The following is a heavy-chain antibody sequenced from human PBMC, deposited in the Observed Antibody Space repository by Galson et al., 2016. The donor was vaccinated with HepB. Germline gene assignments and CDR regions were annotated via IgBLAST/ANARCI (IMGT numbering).Heavy chain of an antibody. CDR2: ITSSSDTM. CDR3: ARDDYFRLGY. V-gene: IGHV3-48*02. D-gene: IGHD3-16*01. J-gene: IGHJ4*02. CDR1: GFIFSVYN. Sequence: SLRLSCAASGFIFSVYNMNWARQAPGKGLEWIAWITSSSDTMYYADSVKGRFTISRDNAKNSLYLEMNILRDEDTAVYYCARDDYFRLGYWGQGTLVTVSS.